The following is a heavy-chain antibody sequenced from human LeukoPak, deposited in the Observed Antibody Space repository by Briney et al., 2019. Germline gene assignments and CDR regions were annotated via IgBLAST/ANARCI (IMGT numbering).Heavy chain of an antibody. V-gene: IGHV3-48*04. D-gene: IGHD6-13*01. Sequence: PGGSLRLSCAASGFTFSSYSMNWVRQAPGKGLEWVSYISSSSSTIYYADSVKGRFTISRDNAKNSLYLQMNSLRAEDTAVYYCASIPIPSIAAADDYWGQGTLVTVSS. CDR2: ISSSSSTI. J-gene: IGHJ4*02. CDR3: ASIPIPSIAAADDY. CDR1: GFTFSSYS.